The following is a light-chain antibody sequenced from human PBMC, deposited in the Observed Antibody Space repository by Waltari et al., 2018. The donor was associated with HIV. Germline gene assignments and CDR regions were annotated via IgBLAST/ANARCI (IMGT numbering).Light chain of an antibody. V-gene: IGLV1-40*03. CDR2: KNN. Sequence: QSVLTQPPSISGAPGQRITVSCSGTSSNIGAGYDVHWYQQLPGTAPQLLLYKNNNRPSGVPDRFSASKPDASASLAITGLQAADEGDYFCQSYDTSLSAWVFGGGTRLTVL. CDR3: QSYDTSLSAWV. J-gene: IGLJ2*01. CDR1: SSNIGAGYD.